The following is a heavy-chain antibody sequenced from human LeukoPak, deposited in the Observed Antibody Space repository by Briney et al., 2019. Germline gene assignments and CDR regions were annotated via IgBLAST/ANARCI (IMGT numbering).Heavy chain of an antibody. D-gene: IGHD5-18*01. CDR3: AIQLWSLGYFDY. CDR2: ISAYNGNT. V-gene: IGHV1-18*01. Sequence: ASVNVSCKASGYTFTSYGISWVRQAPGQGLEWMGWISAYNGNTNYAQKLQGRVTMTTDTSTSTAYMELRSLRSDDTAVYYCAIQLWSLGYFDYWGQGTLVTVSS. CDR1: GYTFTSYG. J-gene: IGHJ4*02.